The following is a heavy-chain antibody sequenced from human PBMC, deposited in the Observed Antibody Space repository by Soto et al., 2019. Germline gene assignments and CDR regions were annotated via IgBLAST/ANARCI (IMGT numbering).Heavy chain of an antibody. Sequence: QVQLVQSGAEVKKPGSSVKVSCKASGGTFSSYAISWVRQAPGQGLEWMGGIIPIFGTANYAQKFQGRVTITADKSTSTAYMELSSLRSEDTAVYYCASTNLGLAVAPTPWFDPWGQGTLVTVSS. CDR2: IIPIFGTA. V-gene: IGHV1-69*06. D-gene: IGHD6-19*01. CDR1: GGTFSSYA. CDR3: ASTNLGLAVAPTPWFDP. J-gene: IGHJ5*02.